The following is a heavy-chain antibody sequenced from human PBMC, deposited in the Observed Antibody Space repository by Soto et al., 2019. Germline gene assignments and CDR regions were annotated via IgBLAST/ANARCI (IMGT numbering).Heavy chain of an antibody. V-gene: IGHV4-59*01. J-gene: IGHJ4*02. CDR2: IYYSGST. CDR1: GGSISSYH. D-gene: IGHD1-26*01. Sequence: SETLSLTCTVSGGSISSYHWSWIRQPPGKGLEWIGYIYYSGSTNYNPSLKSRVTISLDTSKNQFSLKLSSVIAGDTAVYYCTRGGPVGRFDYWGQGTVVTVSS. CDR3: TRGGPVGRFDY.